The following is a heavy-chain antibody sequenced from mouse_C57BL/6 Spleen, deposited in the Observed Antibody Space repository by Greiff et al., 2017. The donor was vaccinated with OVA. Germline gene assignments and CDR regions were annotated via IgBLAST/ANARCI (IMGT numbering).Heavy chain of an antibody. CDR3: ARGSYGSSYWYFDV. V-gene: IGHV5-4*01. Sequence: EVHLVESGGGLVKPGGSLKLSCAASGFTFSSYAMSWVRQTPEKRLEWVATISDGGSYTYYPDNVKGRFTISRDNAKNNLYLQMSHLKSEDTAMYYCARGSYGSSYWYFDVWGTGTTVTVSS. CDR2: ISDGGSYT. CDR1: GFTFSSYA. D-gene: IGHD1-1*01. J-gene: IGHJ1*03.